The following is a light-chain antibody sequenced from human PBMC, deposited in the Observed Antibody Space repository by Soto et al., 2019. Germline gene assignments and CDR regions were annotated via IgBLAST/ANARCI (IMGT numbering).Light chain of an antibody. CDR3: SSYTISDTLV. V-gene: IGLV2-14*01. CDR2: EVT. Sequence: QSVLTQPASVSESPGQSITISCTGTSSDIGNYDFVSWYQQHPGKVPKLMIYEVTNRPSGVSNRFSGSKSGNTASLTISGLQAEDEADYYCSSYTISDTLVFGTGTQLTVL. J-gene: IGLJ1*01. CDR1: SSDIGNYDF.